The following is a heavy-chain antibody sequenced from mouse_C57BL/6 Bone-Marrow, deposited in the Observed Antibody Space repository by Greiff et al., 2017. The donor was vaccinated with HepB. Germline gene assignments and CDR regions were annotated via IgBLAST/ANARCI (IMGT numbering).Heavy chain of an antibody. Sequence: VQLQQPGAELVMPGASVKLSCKASGYTFTSYWMHWVKQRPGQGLEWIGEIDPSDSYTNYNQKFKGKSTLTVDKSSSTAYMQLSSLTSEDSAVYYCARNRLTDAMDYWGQGTSVTVSS. D-gene: IGHD4-1*01. J-gene: IGHJ4*01. V-gene: IGHV1-69*01. CDR1: GYTFTSYW. CDR3: ARNRLTDAMDY. CDR2: IDPSDSYT.